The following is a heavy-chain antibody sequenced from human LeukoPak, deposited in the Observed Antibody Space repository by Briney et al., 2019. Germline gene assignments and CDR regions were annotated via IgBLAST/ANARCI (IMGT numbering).Heavy chain of an antibody. CDR3: ANYDFWSGFSGEFDY. CDR1: GFTFTSYS. J-gene: IGHJ4*02. Sequence: GGSLRLSCAASGFTFTSYSMSWVRQAPGKGLKWVSGTSDRGDYTYYADSVKGRFTISRDNSKNTLYLQMNSLRAEDTAVYYCANYDFWSGFSGEFDYWGQGTLVTVSS. V-gene: IGHV3-23*01. CDR2: TSDRGDYT. D-gene: IGHD3-3*01.